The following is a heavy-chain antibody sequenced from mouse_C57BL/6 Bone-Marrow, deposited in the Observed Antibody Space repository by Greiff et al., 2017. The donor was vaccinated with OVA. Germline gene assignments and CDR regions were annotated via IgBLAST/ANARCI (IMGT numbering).Heavy chain of an antibody. CDR1: EYEFPSHD. Sequence: EVKLMESGGGLVQPGESLKLSCESNEYEFPSHDMSWVRKTPEKRLELVAAINSDGGSTYYPDTMERRFIISRDNTKKTLYLQMSSLRSEDTALYYCARHGDYGSSYDYAMDYWGQGTSVTVSS. D-gene: IGHD1-1*01. CDR3: ARHGDYGSSYDYAMDY. CDR2: INSDGGST. V-gene: IGHV5-2*01. J-gene: IGHJ4*01.